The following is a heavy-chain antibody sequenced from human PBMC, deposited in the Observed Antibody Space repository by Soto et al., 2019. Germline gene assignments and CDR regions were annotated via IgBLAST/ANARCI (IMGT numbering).Heavy chain of an antibody. Sequence: TLSLTCTVSGGSIRSSYWSWIRQPAGKGLEWIGRFYNNGITNYNPSLKSRVTMSVDTSNNQFSLKLSSVTAADTAIYFCARELGFCSSTNCYLGAFDIWGQGTMVTVS. CDR1: GGSIRSSY. CDR2: FYNNGIT. V-gene: IGHV4-4*07. CDR3: ARELGFCSSTNCYLGAFDI. J-gene: IGHJ3*02. D-gene: IGHD2-2*01.